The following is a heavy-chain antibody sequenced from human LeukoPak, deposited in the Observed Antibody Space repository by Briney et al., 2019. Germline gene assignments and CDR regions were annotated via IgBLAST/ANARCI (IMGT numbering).Heavy chain of an antibody. CDR3: ARGKWGGNSGYDDLDY. Sequence: ASVKVSCKASGGTFSSYAISWVRQAPGQGLEWMGRIIPILGIANYAQKFQGRVTITADKSTSTAYMELSSLRSEDTAVYYCARGKWGGNSGYDDLDYWGQGTLVTVSS. CDR2: IIPILGIA. CDR1: GGTFSSYA. V-gene: IGHV1-69*04. J-gene: IGHJ4*02. D-gene: IGHD5-12*01.